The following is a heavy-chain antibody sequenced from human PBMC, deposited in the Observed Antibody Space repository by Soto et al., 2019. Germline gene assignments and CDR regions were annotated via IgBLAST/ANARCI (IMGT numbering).Heavy chain of an antibody. D-gene: IGHD3-22*01. J-gene: IGHJ4*02. V-gene: IGHV1-69*02. Sequence: QVQLVQSGAEVKKPGSSVKVSCKASGGTFSSYISWVRQAPGQGLEWMGRIIPILGIANYAQKFQGRVTITADKSTSTAYMELSSLRSEDTAVYYCASLLYYDSSGYPLDYWGQGTLVTVSS. CDR1: GGTFSSY. CDR3: ASLLYYDSSGYPLDY. CDR2: IIPILGIA.